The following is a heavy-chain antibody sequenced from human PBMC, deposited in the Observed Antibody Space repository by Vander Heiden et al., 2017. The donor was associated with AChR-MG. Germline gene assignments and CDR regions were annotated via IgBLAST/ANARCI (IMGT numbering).Heavy chain of an antibody. D-gene: IGHD3-16*01. V-gene: IGHV3-7*04. CDR2: IKSDGREK. CDR1: GFGFSTFW. CDR3: AGGLDYTKY. J-gene: IGHJ4*01. Sequence: EVQLVQSGGGLVQPGGSLRLSCAASGFGFSTFWMDWVRQAPGKGLEWVANIKSDGREKDDVDSVRGRFTISRDNAETSLYMKMDSLRAEDTAVYYCAGGLDYTKYWGHVTLVTVSS.